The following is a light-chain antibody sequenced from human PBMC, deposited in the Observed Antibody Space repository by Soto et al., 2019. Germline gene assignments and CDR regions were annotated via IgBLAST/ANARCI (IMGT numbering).Light chain of an antibody. Sequence: QSVLTQPASVSGSPGQSITISCAGTSSDIGGYNYVSWYQQHPGKAPKLMIYEVSNRPSGVSDRFSGSKSGNTASLTISGLQADDEADYYCNSYTGTSTLVIFGGGTKVTVL. CDR3: NSYTGTSTLVI. CDR1: SSDIGGYNY. J-gene: IGLJ2*01. CDR2: EVS. V-gene: IGLV2-14*01.